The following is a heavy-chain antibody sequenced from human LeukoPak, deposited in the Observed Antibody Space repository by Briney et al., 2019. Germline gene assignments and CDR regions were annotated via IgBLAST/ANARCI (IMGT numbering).Heavy chain of an antibody. Sequence: PSETLSLTCTVSGGSVSSMSHFWGWIRQPPGKGLEWIGSIYSTTASYYNPSLGSRVTVSVDTSKNQLSLELTSVTAADTGVYYCARPVPYCSGGSCSDYWGQGTLVTVSS. V-gene: IGHV4-39*01. CDR1: GGSVSSMSHF. J-gene: IGHJ4*02. CDR2: IYSTTAS. CDR3: ARPVPYCSGGSCSDY. D-gene: IGHD2-15*01.